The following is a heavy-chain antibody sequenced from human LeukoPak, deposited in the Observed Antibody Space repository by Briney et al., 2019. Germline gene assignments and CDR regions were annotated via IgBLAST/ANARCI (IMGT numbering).Heavy chain of an antibody. CDR1: GGSTSTGDYY. D-gene: IGHD2-2*01. CDR2: IYTSGST. V-gene: IGHV4-61*02. CDR3: ASTISYCSSTSCYVVGAFDI. Sequence: PSETLSLTCIVSGGSTSTGDYYCSWIRQPAGKGLEWIGRIYTSGSTNYNPSLKSRVTMSVDTSQNQFSLKLSSVTAADTAVYYCASTISYCSSTSCYVVGAFDIWGQGTMVTVSS. J-gene: IGHJ3*02.